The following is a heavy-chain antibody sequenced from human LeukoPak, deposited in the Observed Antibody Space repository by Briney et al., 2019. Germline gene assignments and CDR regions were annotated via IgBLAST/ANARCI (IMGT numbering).Heavy chain of an antibody. D-gene: IGHD3-22*01. CDR1: GFTFSSYG. J-gene: IGHJ4*02. V-gene: IGHV3-30*03. Sequence: GRSLRLSCAASGFTFSSYGMNWVRQAPGKGLEWVAVISYDGSNKYYADSVKGRFTISRDDSKNTLYLQMNSLRAEDTAVYHCASGPHDSSYLDDWGQGTLVTVSS. CDR2: ISYDGSNK. CDR3: ASGPHDSSYLDD.